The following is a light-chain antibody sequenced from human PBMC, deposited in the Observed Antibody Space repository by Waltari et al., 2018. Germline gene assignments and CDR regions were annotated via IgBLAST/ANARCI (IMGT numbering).Light chain of an antibody. V-gene: IGKV3-20*01. CDR2: GAS. J-gene: IGKJ2*01. Sequence: EIVLTQSPGTLSLSPRERATLSCRASQSLSSTYLAWYQQKPGQAPRLLIYGASSRATGIPDRFSGSGSGTDFTLSISRLEPEDSAVYYCQQYGRSPYTFGQGTKLEIK. CDR3: QQYGRSPYT. CDR1: QSLSSTY.